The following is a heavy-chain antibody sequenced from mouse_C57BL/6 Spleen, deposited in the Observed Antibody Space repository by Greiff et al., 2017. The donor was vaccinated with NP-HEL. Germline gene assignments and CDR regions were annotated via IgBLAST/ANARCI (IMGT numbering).Heavy chain of an antibody. Sequence: QVQLQQPGAELVKPGASVKLSCKASGYSFTSYWMHWVKQRPGQGLEWIGMIHPNSGSTNFNEKFKSKATLTVDKSSSTAYMQLSSLTSEDSAVYYCARREAYYGNSWFAYWGQGTLVTVSA. CDR2: IHPNSGST. CDR3: ARREAYYGNSWFAY. J-gene: IGHJ3*01. CDR1: GYSFTSYW. V-gene: IGHV1-64*01. D-gene: IGHD2-10*01.